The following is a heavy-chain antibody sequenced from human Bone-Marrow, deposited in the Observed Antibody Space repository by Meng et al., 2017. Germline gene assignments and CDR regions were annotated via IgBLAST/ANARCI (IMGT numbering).Heavy chain of an antibody. Sequence: QVPMGQSGAEVKKPGAYWKVSGKASGYTFTRYGSSWVRQAPGQGLEWMGWISAYNGNTNYAQKFQGRVTMTRNTSISTAYMELSSLRSEDTAVYYCARGPSGSYPLEYFQHWGQGTLVTVSS. CDR1: GYTFTRYG. V-gene: IGHV1-18*01. CDR3: ARGPSGSYPLEYFQH. J-gene: IGHJ1*01. CDR2: ISAYNGNT. D-gene: IGHD1-26*01.